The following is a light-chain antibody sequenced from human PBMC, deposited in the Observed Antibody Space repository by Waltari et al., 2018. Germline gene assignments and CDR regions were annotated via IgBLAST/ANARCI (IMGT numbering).Light chain of an antibody. Sequence: VLTQSPGTLSLSPGERVTLSCRASQSLSKKYLAWYQQKPGQAHRLLIYGASSRAAGIPDRFSGSGSGTDFTLTISRLEPEDFAMYYCQQYGSSVMYTFGQGTKLEIK. V-gene: IGKV3-20*01. CDR1: QSLSKKY. J-gene: IGKJ2*01. CDR3: QQYGSSVMYT. CDR2: GAS.